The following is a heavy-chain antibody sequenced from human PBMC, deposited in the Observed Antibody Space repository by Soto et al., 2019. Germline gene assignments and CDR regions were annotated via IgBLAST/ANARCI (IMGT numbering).Heavy chain of an antibody. J-gene: IGHJ4*02. D-gene: IGHD6-6*01. CDR1: GFTFGDYA. Sequence: GGSLRLSCTASGFTFGDYAMSWFRQAPGKGLEWVGFIRSKAYGGTTEYAASVKGRFTISRDDSKSIAYLQMNSLKTEDTAVYYCTRGVSGTLAPYYFDYWGQGTLVTVSS. CDR2: IRSKAYGGTT. V-gene: IGHV3-49*03. CDR3: TRGVSGTLAPYYFDY.